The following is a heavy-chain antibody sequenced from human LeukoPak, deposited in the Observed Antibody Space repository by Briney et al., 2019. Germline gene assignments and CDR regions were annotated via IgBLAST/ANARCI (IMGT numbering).Heavy chain of an antibody. V-gene: IGHV3-69-1*02. CDR2: ITGISDI. CDR1: GFTFSAYS. J-gene: IGHJ4*02. CDR3: ARAIRL. D-gene: IGHD1-1*01. Sequence: GGSLRLSCAVSGFTFSAYSMDWVRQAPGKGLEWVSCITGISDIYYADSVKGRFTISRDNAKNSVYLQMNSLRAEDTGIYYCARAIRLWGQGTLVTVSS.